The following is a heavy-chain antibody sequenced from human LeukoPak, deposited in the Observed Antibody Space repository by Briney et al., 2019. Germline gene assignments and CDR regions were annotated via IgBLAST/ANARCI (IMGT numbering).Heavy chain of an antibody. Sequence: GGSLRLSCAASRFTFSSYTMNWVRQPPGKGLEWVSNIGTSSTTIYYADSVKCRFTISRDNAKNSLYLQMNSLRADDTAVYYCARFAAGGSYYYYMDVWGKGTTVTVSS. CDR2: IGTSSTTI. J-gene: IGHJ6*03. D-gene: IGHD6-25*01. CDR3: ARFAAGGSYYYYMDV. CDR1: RFTFSSYT. V-gene: IGHV3-48*01.